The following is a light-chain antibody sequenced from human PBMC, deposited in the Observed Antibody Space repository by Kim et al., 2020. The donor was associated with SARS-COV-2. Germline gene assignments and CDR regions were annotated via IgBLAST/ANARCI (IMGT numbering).Light chain of an antibody. J-gene: IGKJ1*01. V-gene: IGKV1-5*03. CDR2: KTS. CDR1: ENVSGR. CDR3: QQYNTYSPWA. Sequence: SVGDRVTITSRASENVSGRLAWYQQKPGKAPNLLIYKTSNLENGVPSRVSGSGAGTEFTLTITSLQADDFATYYCQQYNTYSPWAFGQGTKVDIK.